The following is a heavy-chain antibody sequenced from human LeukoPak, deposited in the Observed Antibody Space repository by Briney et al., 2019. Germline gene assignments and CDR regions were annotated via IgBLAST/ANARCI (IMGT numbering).Heavy chain of an antibody. CDR1: GGSISSYY. CDR3: AREGAAPMYYYYMDV. D-gene: IGHD2-2*01. CDR2: ISYSGST. J-gene: IGHJ6*03. V-gene: IGHV4-59*01. Sequence: SETLSLTCTVSGGSISSYYWSWIRQPPGKGLEWIGYISYSGSTNYNPSLKSRVTISIDTSKNQFSLKLNSVTAAGTAVYYCAREGAAPMYYYYMDVWGKGTTVTVSS.